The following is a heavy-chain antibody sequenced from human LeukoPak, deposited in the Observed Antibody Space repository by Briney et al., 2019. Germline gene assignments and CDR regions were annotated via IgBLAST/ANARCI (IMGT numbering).Heavy chain of an antibody. J-gene: IGHJ4*02. D-gene: IGHD5-12*01. CDR3: ARVRYSGYHFDY. Sequence: SETLSLTCTVSGGSISSYYWSWIRQPPGKGLEWIGYIYYSGSTNYNPSLKSRVTISVDTSKNQFSLKLSSVTAADTAVYYCARVRYSGYHFDYWGQGTLVTVSS. CDR1: GGSISSYY. V-gene: IGHV4-59*08. CDR2: IYYSGST.